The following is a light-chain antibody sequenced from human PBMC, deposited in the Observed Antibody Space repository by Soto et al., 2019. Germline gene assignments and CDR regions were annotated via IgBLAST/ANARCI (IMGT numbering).Light chain of an antibody. Sequence: NFMLTQPHSVSESPEKTVTISCTRSSGSVASNYVQWYQQRPGSAPTTVIYEDNQRPSGVPDRFSGSIDSSSSSASLTISGLKTEDEADYYCQSSDSSNHVVFGGGTKVTVL. CDR3: QSSDSSNHVV. CDR1: SGSVASNY. J-gene: IGLJ2*01. CDR2: EDN. V-gene: IGLV6-57*04.